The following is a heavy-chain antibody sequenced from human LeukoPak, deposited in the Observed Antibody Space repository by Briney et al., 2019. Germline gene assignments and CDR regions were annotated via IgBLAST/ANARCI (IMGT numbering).Heavy chain of an antibody. CDR1: GFSFSTYW. V-gene: IGHV3-7*01. J-gene: IGHJ4*02. CDR2: IKQDGSDI. Sequence: PEGSLRLSCAASGFSFSTYWMSWVRQAPGKGLEWVANIKQDGSDIYYVDSVKGRFIISRDNAKNSLYLQMSSLRAEDTAVYYCTRGGRLHPQSPYWGQGTLVTVSS. CDR3: TRGGRLHPQSPY. D-gene: IGHD3-16*01.